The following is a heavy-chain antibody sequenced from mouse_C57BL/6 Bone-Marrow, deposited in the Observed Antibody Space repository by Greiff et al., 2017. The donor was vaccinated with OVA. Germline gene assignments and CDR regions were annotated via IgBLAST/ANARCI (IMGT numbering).Heavy chain of an antibody. J-gene: IGHJ2*01. V-gene: IGHV5-12*01. CDR3: ARRGDGYSFFDY. CDR1: GFTFSDYY. D-gene: IGHD2-3*01. CDR2: ISNGGGST. Sequence: EVQVVASGGGLVQPGGSLKLSCAASGFTFSDYYMYWVRQTPEKRLEWVAYISNGGGSTYYPDTVKGRFTISRDNAKNTLYLQMSRLKSEDTAMYYCARRGDGYSFFDYWGQGTTLTVSS.